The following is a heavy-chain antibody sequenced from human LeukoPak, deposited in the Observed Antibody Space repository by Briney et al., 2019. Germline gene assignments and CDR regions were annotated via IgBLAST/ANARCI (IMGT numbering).Heavy chain of an antibody. CDR3: ARVRGRDGYNKAFDY. D-gene: IGHD5-24*01. J-gene: IGHJ4*02. V-gene: IGHV3-53*01. Sequence: PGGSLGLSCAASGFTVSSNYMSWVRQAPGKGLEWVSVIYSGGSTYYADSVKGRFTISRDNSKNTLYLQMNSLRAEDTAVYYCARVRGRDGYNKAFDYWGQGTLVTVSS. CDR1: GFTVSSNY. CDR2: IYSGGST.